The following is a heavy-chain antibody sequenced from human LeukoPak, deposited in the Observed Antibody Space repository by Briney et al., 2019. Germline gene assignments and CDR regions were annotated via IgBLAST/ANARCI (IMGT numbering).Heavy chain of an antibody. Sequence: PSEILSLTCTVSGGSISSYYWSWIRQPPGKGLEWIGYIYNSGSTNYNHSLKSRVTISEDMSNNQFSLKLSSVTAADTAVYYCARALRLWGGNSGIAFDIWGQGTMVTVSS. CDR1: GGSISSYY. V-gene: IGHV4-59*01. CDR3: ARALRLWGGNSGIAFDI. CDR2: IYNSGST. D-gene: IGHD4-23*01. J-gene: IGHJ3*02.